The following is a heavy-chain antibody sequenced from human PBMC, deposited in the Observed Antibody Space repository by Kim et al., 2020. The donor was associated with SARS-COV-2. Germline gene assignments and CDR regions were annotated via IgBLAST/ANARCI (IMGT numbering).Heavy chain of an antibody. CDR2: IYGSDGTT. Sequence: GGSLRLSCTTSGFTFTGHAMSWVRQAPGKGLEWVSSIYGSDGTTYYVDSVRGRFTISRDDSKNTLYLQMSALRADDTAVYYCMKGGWGWIWDHWGQGTLV. CDR3: MKGGWGWIWDH. CDR1: GFTFTGHA. D-gene: IGHD2-21*01. J-gene: IGHJ4*02. V-gene: IGHV3-23*01.